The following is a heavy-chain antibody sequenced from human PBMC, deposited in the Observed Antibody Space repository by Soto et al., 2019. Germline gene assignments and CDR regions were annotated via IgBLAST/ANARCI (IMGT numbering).Heavy chain of an antibody. D-gene: IGHD5-12*01. Sequence: GGSLRLSCAASGFTFSDHYIDWVRQAPGKGLEWVGRSRNKANSYTTEYAASVKGRFTISRDDSKNSLYLQMNSLKTEDTAVYYCAREAVDYYYYYMDVWGKGTTVTVSS. CDR2: SRNKANSYTT. CDR1: GFTFSDHY. J-gene: IGHJ6*03. V-gene: IGHV3-72*01. CDR3: AREAVDYYYYYMDV.